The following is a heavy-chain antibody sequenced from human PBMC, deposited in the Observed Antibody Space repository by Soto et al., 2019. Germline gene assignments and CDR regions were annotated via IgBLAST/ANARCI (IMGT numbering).Heavy chain of an antibody. V-gene: IGHV4-59*08. CDR2: IYYSGST. Sequence: SETLSLTCTVPGGSISSYYWSWIRQPPGKGLEWIGYIYYSGSTNYNPSLKSRGTISVDTSKNQFSLKLSSVTAADTAVYYCAFYWFTLFGENYSYFAVSSHLTSVTV. J-gene: IGHJ6*03. D-gene: IGHD3-3*01. CDR1: GGSISSYY. CDR3: AFYWFTLFGENYSYFAV.